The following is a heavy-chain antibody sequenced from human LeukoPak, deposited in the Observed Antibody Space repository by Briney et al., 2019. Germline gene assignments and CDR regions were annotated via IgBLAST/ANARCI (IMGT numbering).Heavy chain of an antibody. CDR2: IYTSGST. CDR3: ARLSTVTTSFDY. D-gene: IGHD4-11*01. V-gene: IGHV4-4*07. J-gene: IGHJ4*02. CDR1: GGSISSYY. Sequence: SGTLSLTCTVSGGSISSYYWSWIRQPAGKGLQGIGGIYTSGSTNYNPSPKSRVTMSVDTSKNQFCLKLSSVTAADTAVYYCARLSTVTTSFDYWGQGTLVTVSS.